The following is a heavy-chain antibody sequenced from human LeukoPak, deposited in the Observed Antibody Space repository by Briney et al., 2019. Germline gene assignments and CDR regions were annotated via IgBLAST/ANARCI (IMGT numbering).Heavy chain of an antibody. CDR3: TRAIRHQLLSDY. CDR1: GYTLFNYD. D-gene: IGHD2-2*01. V-gene: IGHV1-8*02. Sequence: GASVKVSCKASGYTLFNYDINWVRQATGQGPEWMGWMNPDSGNTGYAQKFQGRVTMTRDSSITTAYMELISLRFEDTAVYYCTRAIRHQLLSDYWGQGTLVTVSS. J-gene: IGHJ4*02. CDR2: MNPDSGNT.